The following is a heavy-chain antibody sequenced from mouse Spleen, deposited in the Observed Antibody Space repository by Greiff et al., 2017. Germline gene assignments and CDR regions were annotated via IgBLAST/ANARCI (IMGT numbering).Heavy chain of an antibody. CDR1: GFSFNTYA. Sequence: EVNLVESGGGLVQPKGSLKLSCAASGFSFNTYAMNWVRQAPGKGLEWVARIRSKSNNYATYYADSVKDRFTISRDDSESMLYLQMNNLKTEDTAMYYCVRQNWAFDYWGQGTTLTVSS. V-gene: IGHV10-1*01. D-gene: IGHD4-1*01. CDR2: IRSKSNNYAT. J-gene: IGHJ2*01. CDR3: VRQNWAFDY.